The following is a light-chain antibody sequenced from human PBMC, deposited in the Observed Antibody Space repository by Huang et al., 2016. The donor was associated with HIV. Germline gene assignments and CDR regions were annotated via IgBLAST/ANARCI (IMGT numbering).Light chain of an antibody. CDR2: GAP. V-gene: IGKV3-15*01. Sequence: EIVMTPSPATLSVSPGERATLSCRASQSVSSNLALYQQKPGQAPSLLIYGAPTRAPGIPARFSGSGSETEFTLTISSLQSEDFAVYYCQQCNNWPPRITFGQGTRLEIK. CDR3: QQCNNWPPRIT. CDR1: QSVSSN. J-gene: IGKJ5*01.